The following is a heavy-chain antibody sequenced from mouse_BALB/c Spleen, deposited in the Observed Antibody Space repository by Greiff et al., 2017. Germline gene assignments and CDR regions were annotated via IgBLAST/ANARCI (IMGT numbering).Heavy chain of an antibody. Sequence: EVMLVESGGGLVKPGGSLKLSCAASGFTFSSYAMSWVRQTPEKRLEWVASISSGGSTYYPDSVKGRFTISRDNARNILYLQMSSLRSEDTAMYYCARRGTMVTTPFAYWGQGTLVTVSA. V-gene: IGHV5-6-5*01. CDR2: ISSGGST. J-gene: IGHJ3*01. CDR3: ARRGTMVTTPFAY. D-gene: IGHD2-1*01. CDR1: GFTFSSYA.